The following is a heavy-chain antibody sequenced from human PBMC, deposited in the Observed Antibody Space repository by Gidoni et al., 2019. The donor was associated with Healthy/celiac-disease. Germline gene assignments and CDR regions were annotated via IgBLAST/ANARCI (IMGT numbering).Heavy chain of an antibody. CDR1: GFTFSSYG. CDR3: AKWSGSSGYYPFDY. D-gene: IGHD3-22*01. J-gene: IGHJ4*02. CDR2: IRYDGSNK. V-gene: IGHV3-30*02. Sequence: QVQLVESGAGVVQPGGSLRLSCAASGFTFSSYGMHWVRQAPGKGLEWVAFIRYDGSNKYYADSVKGRFTISRDNSKNTLYLQMNSLRAEDTAVYYCAKWSGSSGYYPFDYWGQGTLVTVSS.